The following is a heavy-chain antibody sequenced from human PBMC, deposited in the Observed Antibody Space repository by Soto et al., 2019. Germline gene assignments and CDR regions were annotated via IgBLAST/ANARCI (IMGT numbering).Heavy chain of an antibody. J-gene: IGHJ5*02. V-gene: IGHV4-30-2*01. CDR3: ARDQLEGNWFDP. CDR2: IYHSGYT. Sequence: SETLSLTCTVSGGSISSGGYAWNWIRQAPGKGLEWIGYIYHSGYTLYNPSLKGRVTISVDKSKNHFSLNLTSVTAADTAVYYCARDQLEGNWFDPWGQGTLVTVSS. CDR1: GGSISSGGYA. D-gene: IGHD1-1*01.